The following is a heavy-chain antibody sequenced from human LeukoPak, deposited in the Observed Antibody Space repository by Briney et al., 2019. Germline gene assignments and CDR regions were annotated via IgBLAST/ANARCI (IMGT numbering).Heavy chain of an antibody. CDR2: ITGSGSIT. CDR1: GFTFSSQG. CDR3: AKMQGYFDY. V-gene: IGHV3-23*01. J-gene: IGHJ4*02. Sequence: QTGGSLRLSCAASGFTFSSQGMSWVRQAPGKGLEWVSAITGSGSITYYSDSVKGRFTISRDNSKNTVYLQLHSLRVEDTAVYYCAKMQGYFDYWGQGTLVTVSS.